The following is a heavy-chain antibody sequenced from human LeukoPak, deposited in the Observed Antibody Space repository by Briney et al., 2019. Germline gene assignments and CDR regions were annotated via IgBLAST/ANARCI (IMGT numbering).Heavy chain of an antibody. CDR1: GFTFSSYW. CDR3: ARPGIVGATRWFDP. Sequence: GGSLTLSCAASGFTFSSYWMHWVREAPGKGLVWVSRNSDGSSTSYADSVKGRFTISRDSAKNTLYLQMNSLRAEGTAVYYCARPGIVGATRWFDPWGQGTLVTVSS. CDR2: NSDGSST. V-gene: IGHV3-74*01. D-gene: IGHD1-26*01. J-gene: IGHJ5*02.